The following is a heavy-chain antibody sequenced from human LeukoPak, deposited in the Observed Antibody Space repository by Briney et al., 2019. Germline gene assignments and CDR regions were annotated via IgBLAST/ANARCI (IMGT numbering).Heavy chain of an antibody. V-gene: IGHV4-61*02. D-gene: IGHD5-12*01. CDR3: ARGDNSGYVYFDY. Sequence: SETLSLTCTVSGGSFSSGDYSWNWIRQPAGQGLEWIGRLFSSGTTNYNPSLKSRVTISGDTSNNQFSLKLSSVTAADTAVYYCARGDNSGYVYFDYWGQGTLVTVSS. CDR2: LFSSGTT. J-gene: IGHJ4*02. CDR1: GGSFSSGDYS.